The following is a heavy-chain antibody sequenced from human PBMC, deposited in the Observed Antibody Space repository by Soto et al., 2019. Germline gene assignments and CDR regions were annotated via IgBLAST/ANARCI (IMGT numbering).Heavy chain of an antibody. Sequence: GESLKISCVASGSTFSRYEMNWVRRAPGKGLEWVSYISTTGGSIHYADSVKGRFTISRDNAKNSLYLQMNSLRAEDTAIYYCARNTGDYEVYWGQGTLVTVSS. J-gene: IGHJ4*02. V-gene: IGHV3-48*03. CDR1: GSTFSRYE. CDR2: ISTTGGSI. D-gene: IGHD4-17*01. CDR3: ARNTGDYEVY.